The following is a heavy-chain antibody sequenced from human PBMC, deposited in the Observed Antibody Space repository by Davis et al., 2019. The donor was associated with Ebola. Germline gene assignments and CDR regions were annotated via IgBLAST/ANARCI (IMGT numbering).Heavy chain of an antibody. CDR2: IYPGDSDT. D-gene: IGHD3-10*01. V-gene: IGHV5-51*01. J-gene: IGHJ4*02. Sequence: GESLKISCTGSGYSFTSYWIGWVREMPGNGLEWMGIIYPGDSDTRYSPSFHGQATISADKSISTAYLQWSSLKASDTAMYYCARLEYYYGSGGRWGQGTLVTVSS. CDR3: ARLEYYYGSGGR. CDR1: GYSFTSYW.